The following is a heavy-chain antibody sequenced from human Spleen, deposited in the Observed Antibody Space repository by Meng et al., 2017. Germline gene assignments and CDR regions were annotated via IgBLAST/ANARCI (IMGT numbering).Heavy chain of an antibody. CDR2: IYHTGST. J-gene: IGHJ4*02. CDR1: NYSISSGYY. Sequence: SETLSLTCRVSNYSISSGYYWGWIRQPPGKGLEWIGNIYHTGSTYYNPSLKSRVTISVDTSKKLFSLKLSSVTAADTAVYYCASLHSDFRSGYYGHYFDYWGQGTLVTVSS. V-gene: IGHV4-38-2*01. CDR3: ASLHSDFRSGYYGHYFDY. D-gene: IGHD3-3*01.